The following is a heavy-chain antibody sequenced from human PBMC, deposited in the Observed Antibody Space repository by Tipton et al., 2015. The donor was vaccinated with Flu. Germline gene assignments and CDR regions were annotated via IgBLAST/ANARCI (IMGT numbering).Heavy chain of an antibody. CDR3: ATGYRGGGNRYYFDY. D-gene: IGHD4-23*01. J-gene: IGHJ4*02. CDR1: GGSISGYY. V-gene: IGHV4-59*01. Sequence: LSCTVSGGSISGYYWTWIRQPPGKGLEWIGYIYYSGSTNYNPSLKSRVTISVDTSKNQFSLKLSSVTAADTAVYYCATGYRGGGNRYYFDYWGQGTLATVSS. CDR2: IYYSGST.